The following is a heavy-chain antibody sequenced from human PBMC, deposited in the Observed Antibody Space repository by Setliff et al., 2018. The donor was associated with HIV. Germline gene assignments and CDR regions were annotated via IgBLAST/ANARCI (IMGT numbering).Heavy chain of an antibody. D-gene: IGHD2-8*01. CDR2: ISSSGNTT. J-gene: IGHJ5*02. Sequence: PGGSLRLSCAASGFIFSDYYMSWIRQAPGKGLEWISYISSSGNTTFYADSVKGRFTISRDNAKNSLYLPLNSLRVEDTGLYYCARYVWSNAPRDLWGQGTLVTVSS. V-gene: IGHV3-11*04. CDR3: ARYVWSNAPRDL. CDR1: GFIFSDYY.